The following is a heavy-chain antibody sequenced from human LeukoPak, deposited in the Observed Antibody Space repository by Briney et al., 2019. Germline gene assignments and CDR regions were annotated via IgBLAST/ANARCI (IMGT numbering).Heavy chain of an antibody. CDR1: GYTFNVSD. CDR2: MNPNSGAT. V-gene: IGHV1-8*01. CDR3: ARRGYSGYDD. D-gene: IGHD5-12*01. J-gene: IGHJ4*02. Sequence: ASVRVSCRTSGYTFNVSDINWVQQAPGQGLEWMGWMNPNSGATGYAKKFQGRVTMARDTSISTAYMELSNLKSEDTALYFCARRGYSGYDDWGQGTLVTVSS.